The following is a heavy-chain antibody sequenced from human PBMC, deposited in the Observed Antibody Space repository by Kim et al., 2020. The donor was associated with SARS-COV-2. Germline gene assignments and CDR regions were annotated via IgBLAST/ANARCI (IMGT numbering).Heavy chain of an antibody. J-gene: IGHJ4*02. D-gene: IGHD3-22*01. CDR3: ARDSGDYYDSATYDPLYFDY. V-gene: IGHV4-59*13. CDR1: GGSMRNYY. Sequence: SETLSLTCTVSGGSMRNYYWSWIRQSPGKGLELIGYIYHSGRTNYNPSLESRVTMSVDTSKKQFSLQLSSVTAADTAVYFCARDSGDYYDSATYDPLYFDYWGRGTLVTVSS. CDR2: IYHSGRT.